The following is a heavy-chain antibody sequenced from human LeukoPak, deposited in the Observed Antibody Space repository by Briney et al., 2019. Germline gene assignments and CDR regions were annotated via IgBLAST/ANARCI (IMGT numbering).Heavy chain of an antibody. CDR1: GYTFTGYY. J-gene: IGHJ4*02. CDR3: ARVNSPDDYDSSGYYYFDY. V-gene: IGHV1-2*02. D-gene: IGHD3-22*01. Sequence: GASVTVSCKASGYTFTGYYIYWVRQAPGQGLEWMGWIHPNSGDTNYAQKLQGRVTMTRDTSISTAYMELSRLRSDDTAVYYCARVNSPDDYDSSGYYYFDYWGQGTLVSGSS. CDR2: IHPNSGDT.